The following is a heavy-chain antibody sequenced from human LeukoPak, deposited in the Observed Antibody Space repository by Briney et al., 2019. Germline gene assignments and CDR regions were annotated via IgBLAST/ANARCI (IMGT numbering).Heavy chain of an antibody. CDR2: IKSKTDGGTT. V-gene: IGHV3-15*01. D-gene: IGHD1-26*01. CDR1: GFTFSNAW. Sequence: GGSLRLSCAASGFTFSNAWMSWVRQAPGKGLEWVGRIKSKTDGGTTDYAAPVKGRFTISRDDSKNTLYLQMNSLKTEDTAVYYCAKDRSESYFYFDLWGQGTLVTVSS. CDR3: AKDRSESYFYFDL. J-gene: IGHJ4*02.